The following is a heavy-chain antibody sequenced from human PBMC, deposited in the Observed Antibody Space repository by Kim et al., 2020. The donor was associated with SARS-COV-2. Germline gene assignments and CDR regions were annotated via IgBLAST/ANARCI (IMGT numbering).Heavy chain of an antibody. V-gene: IGHV6-1*01. Sequence: VSVKSRTTINPDTSKIQVSLQLNSVTPEDTAVYYCARAGVSGSGWYDAFDMWGQGTMVTVSS. D-gene: IGHD6-19*01. J-gene: IGHJ3*02. CDR3: ARAGVSGSGWYDAFDM.